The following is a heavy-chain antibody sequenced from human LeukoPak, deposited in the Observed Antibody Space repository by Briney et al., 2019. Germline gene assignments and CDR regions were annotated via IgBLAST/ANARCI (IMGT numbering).Heavy chain of an antibody. Sequence: PGGSLRLSCAASGFTVSSYYMNWVRQAPGKGLEWVAVIYTGGSKYYADPVMGRLTISGGNSKNTLYLQMNSLRAEDTAVYYCARGGYSGSGNYFDYWGQGTLVTVSA. CDR2: IYTGGSK. CDR1: GFTVSSYY. D-gene: IGHD3-10*01. J-gene: IGHJ4*02. CDR3: ARGGYSGSGNYFDY. V-gene: IGHV3-66*01.